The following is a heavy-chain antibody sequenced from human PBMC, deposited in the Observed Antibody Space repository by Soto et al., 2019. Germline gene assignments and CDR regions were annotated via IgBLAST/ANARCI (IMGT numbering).Heavy chain of an antibody. V-gene: IGHV3-64D*08. Sequence: QRLCWSASEFTFISYAMHWVRRAPGKGLEYVSAISSNGGSTYYADSVKGRFTISRDNSKNTLYLQMSSLRAEDTAVYYCVNLGYCSSTSCFPSGFDYWGQGTLVTVSS. J-gene: IGHJ4*02. CDR2: ISSNGGST. CDR3: VNLGYCSSTSCFPSGFDY. D-gene: IGHD2-2*01. CDR1: EFTFISYA.